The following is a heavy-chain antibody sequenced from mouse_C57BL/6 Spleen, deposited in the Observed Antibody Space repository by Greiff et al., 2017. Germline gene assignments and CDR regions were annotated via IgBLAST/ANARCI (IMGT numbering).Heavy chain of an antibody. CDR3: ARLDTTVA. Sequence: EVMLVESGPELVKPGASVKISCKASGYSFTGYYMNWVKQSPEKSLEWIGEINPSTGGTTYNQKFKAKATLTVDKSSSTAYMQLKSLTSEDSAVYYCARLDTTVAWGQGTTLTVSS. V-gene: IGHV1-42*01. J-gene: IGHJ2*01. CDR2: INPSTGGT. CDR1: GYSFTGYY. D-gene: IGHD1-1*01.